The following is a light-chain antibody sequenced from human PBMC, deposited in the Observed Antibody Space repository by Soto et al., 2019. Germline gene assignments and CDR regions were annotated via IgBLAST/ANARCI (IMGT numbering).Light chain of an antibody. Sequence: EIVMTQSPVTLSVSPGERATLSCRASQSIVGNLAWYQHKPGQAPRLLIYGASTRATGIPARFGGSGSGTEFTLTISSLQSEDFAVYYCQQCHNWPRTFGQGTKLEIK. J-gene: IGKJ2*01. CDR2: GAS. CDR3: QQCHNWPRT. CDR1: QSIVGN. V-gene: IGKV3-15*01.